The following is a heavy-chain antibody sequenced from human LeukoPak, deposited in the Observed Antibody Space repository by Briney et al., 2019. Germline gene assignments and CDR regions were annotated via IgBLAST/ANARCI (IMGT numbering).Heavy chain of an antibody. J-gene: IGHJ3*02. CDR3: ATTKETPVAFDI. CDR1: GYTLTELS. CDR2: FDPEDGET. Sequence: ASVKVSCKVSGYTLTELSMHWVRQAPGKGLEWMGGFDPEDGETIYAQKFQGRVTMTEDTSTDTAYMELSSLRSEDTAVYYCATTKETPVAFDIWGQGTMVTVSS. V-gene: IGHV1-24*01. D-gene: IGHD5-24*01.